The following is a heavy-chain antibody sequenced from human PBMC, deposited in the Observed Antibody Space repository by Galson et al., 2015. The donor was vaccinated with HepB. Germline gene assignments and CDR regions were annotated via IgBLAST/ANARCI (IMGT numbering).Heavy chain of an antibody. CDR3: AKDDLRDIVVVVPGTGY. D-gene: IGHD2-15*01. CDR1: GFTFSSSG. J-gene: IGHJ4*02. CDR2: IWYDGSKK. V-gene: IGHV3-33*06. Sequence: SLRLSCAASGFTFSSSGMHWVRQAPGKGLEWVSFIWYDGSKKYYADSVKGRFTISRDNSKNTLYLQMNSLRAEDTAVYYCAKDDLRDIVVVVPGTGYWGQGTLVTVSS.